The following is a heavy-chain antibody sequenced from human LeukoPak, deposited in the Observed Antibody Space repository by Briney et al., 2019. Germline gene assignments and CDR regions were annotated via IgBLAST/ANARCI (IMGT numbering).Heavy chain of an antibody. V-gene: IGHV3-15*01. CDR2: IRSKTDGGTT. CDR1: GFTFSNAW. J-gene: IGHJ4*02. Sequence: GGSLRLSCEASGFTFSNAWMSWVRQAPGKGLEWVGRIRSKTDGGTTDYAAPVKGRFIISRDDSRNTHYLQMNSLKTEDTAVYYCTTWADLYDYWGQGTLVTVSS. CDR3: TTWADLYDY.